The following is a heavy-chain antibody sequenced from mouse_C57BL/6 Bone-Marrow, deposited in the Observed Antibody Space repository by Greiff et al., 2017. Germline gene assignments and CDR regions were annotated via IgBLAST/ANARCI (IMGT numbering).Heavy chain of an antibody. Sequence: VQLKESGAELARPGASVKLSCKASGYTFTSYGISWVKQRTGQGLEWIGEIYPRSGNTYYNEKFKGKDTLTADKSSSTAYMELRSRISEDSAGYVCARGRWVLPYFDYWGQGTTLTVSS. D-gene: IGHD2-3*01. J-gene: IGHJ2*01. CDR1: GYTFTSYG. CDR2: IYPRSGNT. CDR3: ARGRWVLPYFDY. V-gene: IGHV1-81*01.